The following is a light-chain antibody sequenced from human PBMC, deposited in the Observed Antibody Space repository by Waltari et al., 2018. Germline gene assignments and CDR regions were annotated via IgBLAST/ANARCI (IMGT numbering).Light chain of an antibody. CDR3: QYYGSYT. V-gene: IGKV3-20*01. CDR2: LAS. CDR1: QSVSSSY. J-gene: IGKJ2*01. Sequence: SGRARQSVSSSYLAWYQPKPGQAPRLLMYLASSRATGIPDRFSGSGSGTDFTLTISRLEPEDFAVYYCQYYGSYTFGQGTKLAI.